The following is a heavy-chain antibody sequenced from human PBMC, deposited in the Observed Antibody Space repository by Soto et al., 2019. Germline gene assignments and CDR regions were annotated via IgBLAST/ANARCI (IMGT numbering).Heavy chain of an antibody. J-gene: IGHJ5*02. D-gene: IGHD5-12*01. V-gene: IGHV6-1*01. CDR1: GDSVSSNSAA. CDR2: TYYRSKWYN. Sequence: SQTLSLTCAISGDSVSSNSAAWNWIRQSPSRGLEWLGRTYYRSKWYNDYTVSVKSRITINPDTSKNQFSLQLNSVTPEDTAVYYCARDQGSGYDYVGWFDPWGQGTLVTVSS. CDR3: ARDQGSGYDYVGWFDP.